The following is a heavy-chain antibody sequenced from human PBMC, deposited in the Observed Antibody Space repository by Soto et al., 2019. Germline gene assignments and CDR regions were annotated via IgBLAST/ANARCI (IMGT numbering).Heavy chain of an antibody. J-gene: IGHJ3*02. V-gene: IGHV3-23*01. CDR3: AKVKGVTMDAFDI. CDR1: GFTFSSYA. CDR2: ISGSGGST. Sequence: EVQLLESGGGLVQPGGSLRLSCAASGFTFSSYAMSWVRQAPGKGLEWVSAISGSGGSTYYADSVKGRFTISRDNSKNTLYLQMNSLRADDTAVYYCAKVKGVTMDAFDIWGQGTMVTVSS. D-gene: IGHD4-17*01.